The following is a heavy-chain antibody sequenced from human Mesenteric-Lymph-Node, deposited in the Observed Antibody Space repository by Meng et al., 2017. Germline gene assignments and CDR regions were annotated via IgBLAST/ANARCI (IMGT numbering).Heavy chain of an antibody. D-gene: IGHD5-18*01. CDR1: GYSISSGYY. CDR2: IYHSGST. CDR3: ARDRGYSYGFNWFDP. V-gene: IGHV4-38-2*02. J-gene: IGHJ5*02. Sequence: GSLRLSCTVSGYSISSGYYWGWIRQPPGKGLEWIGSIYHSGSTYYNPSLKSRVTISVDTSKNQFSLKLSSVTAADTAVYYCARDRGYSYGFNWFDPWGQGTLVTVSS.